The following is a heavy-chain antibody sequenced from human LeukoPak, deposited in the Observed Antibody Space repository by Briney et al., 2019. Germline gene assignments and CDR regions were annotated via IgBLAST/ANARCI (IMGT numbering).Heavy chain of an antibody. CDR3: ARDRRFDWNYRTFDY. CDR2: ISSSGSTI. J-gene: IGHJ4*02. D-gene: IGHD3-9*01. Sequence: GGSLRLSCAASGFTFSSYSMNWVRQAPGKGLEWVSYISSSGSTIYYADSVKGRFTISRDNAKNSLYLQMNSLRAEDTAVYYCARDRRFDWNYRTFDYWGQGTLVTVSS. CDR1: GFTFSSYS. V-gene: IGHV3-48*04.